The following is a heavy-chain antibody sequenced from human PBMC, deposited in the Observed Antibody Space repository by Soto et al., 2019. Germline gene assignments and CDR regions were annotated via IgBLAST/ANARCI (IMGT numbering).Heavy chain of an antibody. CDR2: INPSGGST. Sequence: GASVKVSCKASGYTFTSYYMHWVRQAPGQGLEWMGIINPSGGSTSYAQKFQGRVTMTRDTSTSTVYMELSSLRSEDTAVYYCARDPGQYSGSYSGMDVWGQGTTVTVSS. J-gene: IGHJ6*02. V-gene: IGHV1-46*01. CDR3: ARDPGQYSGSYSGMDV. CDR1: GYTFTSYY. D-gene: IGHD1-26*01.